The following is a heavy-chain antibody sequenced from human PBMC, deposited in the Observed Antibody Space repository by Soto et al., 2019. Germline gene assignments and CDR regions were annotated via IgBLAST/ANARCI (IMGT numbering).Heavy chain of an antibody. D-gene: IGHD1-26*01. V-gene: IGHV4-39*01. CDR1: GGSISSSTYY. CDR2: IYYSGST. Sequence: SETLSLTCTVSGGSISSSTYYWGWIRQPPGKGLEWIGSIYYSGSTYYNPSLKSRVTISVDTSKNQFSLKLSSVTAADTDVYYCARTYSGSYYSAFDIWGQGTMVTVSS. J-gene: IGHJ3*02. CDR3: ARTYSGSYYSAFDI.